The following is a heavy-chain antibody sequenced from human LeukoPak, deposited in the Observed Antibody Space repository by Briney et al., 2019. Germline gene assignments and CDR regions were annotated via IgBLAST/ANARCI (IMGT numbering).Heavy chain of an antibody. V-gene: IGHV4-34*01. CDR3: ARGGATPMTLRY. CDR1: CGSFSAYY. CDR2: INHSGRT. D-gene: IGHD5-18*01. J-gene: IGHJ4*02. Sequence: SETLSLTCAVYCGSFSAYYWSWIRQAPGRGLEWIGEINHSGRTIHNPSLKSRVTISVDTSKNQFSLKLNSVTAADTAVYYCARGGATPMTLRYWGQGTLVTVSS.